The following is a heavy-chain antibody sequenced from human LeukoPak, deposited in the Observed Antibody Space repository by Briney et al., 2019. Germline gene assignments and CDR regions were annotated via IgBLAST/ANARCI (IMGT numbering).Heavy chain of an antibody. CDR1: GFTFSAFA. CDR3: ARDVGPNTNDY. V-gene: IGHV3-21*03. D-gene: IGHD1-26*01. J-gene: IGHJ4*02. CDR2: ITSDGDNT. Sequence: GGSLRLSCAASGFTFSAFAMTWVRQAPGKGLEWVSTITSDGDNTYSADSVKGRITFSRDNARNSLYLQMHSLRVDDTGVYYCARDVGPNTNDYWGQGTLVTVSS.